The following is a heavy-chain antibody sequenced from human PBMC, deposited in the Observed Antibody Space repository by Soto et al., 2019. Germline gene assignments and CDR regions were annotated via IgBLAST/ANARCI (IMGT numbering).Heavy chain of an antibody. V-gene: IGHV3-23*01. CDR3: ARRGSGSYYDY. CDR2: ISGSGDST. Sequence: EVQLLESGGGLVQPGGSLRLSCAASGFTFSSYAMRWVRQAPVKGLEWVSAISGSGDSTYYADSVKGRLTISRDNSKNTLYLQMNSLRAEDTAVYYCARRGSGSYYDYWGQGTLVTVSS. J-gene: IGHJ4*02. D-gene: IGHD1-26*01. CDR1: GFTFSSYA.